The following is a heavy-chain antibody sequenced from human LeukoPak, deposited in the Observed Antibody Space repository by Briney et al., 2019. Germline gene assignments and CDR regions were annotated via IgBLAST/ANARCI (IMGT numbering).Heavy chain of an antibody. J-gene: IGHJ4*02. Sequence: GGSLRLSCAASGFTFSSYAMSWVRQAPGKGLEWFSAISGSGGSTYYADSVKGRFTISRDNSKNTLYLQMNSLRAEGTAVDYCAKESNQAVAGALDYWGQGALFTVSS. V-gene: IGHV3-23*01. CDR2: ISGSGGST. D-gene: IGHD6-19*01. CDR3: AKESNQAVAGALDY. CDR1: GFTFSSYA.